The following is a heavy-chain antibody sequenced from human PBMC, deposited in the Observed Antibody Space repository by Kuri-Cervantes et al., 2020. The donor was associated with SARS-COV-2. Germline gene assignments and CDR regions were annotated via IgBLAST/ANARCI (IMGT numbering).Heavy chain of an antibody. D-gene: IGHD3-3*01. CDR2: FDPEDGET. CDR3: ATVRGGGAYYDFWSGYHNGAPFDY. Sequence: GESLKISCKVSGYTLTELSMHWVRQAPGKGLEWMGGFDPEDGETIYAQKFQGRVTMTEDTSTDTAYMELSSLRSEDTAVYYCATVRGGGAYYDFWSGYHNGAPFDYWGQGTLVTVSS. CDR1: GYTLTELS. J-gene: IGHJ4*02. V-gene: IGHV1-24*01.